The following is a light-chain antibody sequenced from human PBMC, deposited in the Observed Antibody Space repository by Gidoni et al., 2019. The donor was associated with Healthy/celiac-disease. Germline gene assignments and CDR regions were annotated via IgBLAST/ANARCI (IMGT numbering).Light chain of an antibody. CDR1: QSVSRSY. Sequence: VLTQTPGTLSLSPGERATLSCRASQSVSRSYLAWYQQKPGQAPRLLIYGASSRATGIPDRFSGSGSGTDFTLTISRLEPEDFAVYYCQQYGSSPQRTFGQGTKVEIK. CDR3: QQYGSSPQRT. CDR2: GAS. J-gene: IGKJ1*01. V-gene: IGKV3-20*01.